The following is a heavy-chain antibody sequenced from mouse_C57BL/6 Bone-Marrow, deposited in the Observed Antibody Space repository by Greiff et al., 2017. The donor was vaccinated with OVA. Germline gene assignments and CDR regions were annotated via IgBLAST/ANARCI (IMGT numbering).Heavy chain of an antibody. V-gene: IGHV1-82*01. CDR3: ARNDYDGAY. D-gene: IGHD2-4*01. CDR1: GYAFSSSW. Sequence: QVQLQQSGPELVKPGASVKISCTASGYAFSSSWMNWVKQRPGKGLEWIGRIYPGDGDTNYNGKFKGKATLTADKSSSTAYMQLSSLTSEDSAVYFCARNDYDGAYWGQGTLVTVSA. J-gene: IGHJ3*01. CDR2: IYPGDGDT.